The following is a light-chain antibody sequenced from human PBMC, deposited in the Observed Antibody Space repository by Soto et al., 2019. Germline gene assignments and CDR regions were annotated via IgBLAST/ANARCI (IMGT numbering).Light chain of an antibody. CDR1: QSLRSSY. CDR3: QQYGSSPLT. V-gene: IGKV3-20*01. CDR2: GTS. Sequence: EIVLTQSPGTLSFSPGERATLSFRASQSLRSSYLAWYQQKSGQAPRLLMYGTSSRAIGIPDRFSGRGSGTDFTLTISRLEPEDFAVYYCQQYGSSPLTFGGGTKVDIK. J-gene: IGKJ4*01.